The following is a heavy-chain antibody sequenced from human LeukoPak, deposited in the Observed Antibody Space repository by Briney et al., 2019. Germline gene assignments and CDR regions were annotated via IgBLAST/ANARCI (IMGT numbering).Heavy chain of an antibody. D-gene: IGHD6-13*01. CDR1: GFTFSSYA. V-gene: IGHV3-64*01. Sequence: PGGSLRLSCAASGFTFSSYAMHWVRQAPGKGLEYVSAISSNGGSTYYANSVKGRFTISRDNSKNTLYLQMGSLRAEDMAVYYCARVASSSWPGWFDPWGQGTLVTVSS. CDR3: ARVASSSWPGWFDP. CDR2: ISSNGGST. J-gene: IGHJ5*02.